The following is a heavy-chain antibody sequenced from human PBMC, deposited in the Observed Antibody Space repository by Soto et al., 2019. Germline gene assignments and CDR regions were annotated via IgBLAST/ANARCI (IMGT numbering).Heavy chain of an antibody. D-gene: IGHD5-18*01. CDR2: IYPGDSDP. J-gene: IGHJ4*02. V-gene: IGHV5-51*01. CDR3: ATVPRTMDTGAFDS. Sequence: PGAAPRLSCKGSGYSITTSWIGWVRQMPGKGLEWMGIIYPGDSDPNYGPSVQGQDTISAEKHISTAYLRWSSLKASDTIIYYCATVPRTMDTGAFDSWGQGTLATVSS. CDR1: GYSITTSW.